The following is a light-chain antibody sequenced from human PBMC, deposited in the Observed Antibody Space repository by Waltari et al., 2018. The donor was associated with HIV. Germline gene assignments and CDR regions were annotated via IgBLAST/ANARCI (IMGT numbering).Light chain of an antibody. V-gene: IGKV4-1*01. J-gene: IGKJ4*01. CDR2: WGS. Sequence: DIVMTQTPDSLVVSLGERATINCKSSRSVLYSSSNKNYLAWYQKKPGQPPKLLIYWGSSRESGVPDRFRGRASGADVTITISSLDAEDVAVYYCQQYYSTPLTFGGGNKVEIK. CDR1: RSVLYSSSNKNY. CDR3: QQYYSTPLT.